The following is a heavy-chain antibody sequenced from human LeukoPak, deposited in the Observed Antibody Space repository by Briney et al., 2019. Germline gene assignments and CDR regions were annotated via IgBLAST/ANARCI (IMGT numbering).Heavy chain of an antibody. D-gene: IGHD5-12*01. CDR2: IYTSGST. V-gene: IGHV4-61*02. Sequence: SQTLSLTCTVSGGSISSGSYYWSWIRQPAGKGLEWIGRIYTSGSTNYNPSLKSRDTISVDTSKNQFSLKLSSVTAADTAVYYCAREKMSGYDRFSGDYFDYWGQGTLVTVSS. J-gene: IGHJ4*02. CDR3: AREKMSGYDRFSGDYFDY. CDR1: GGSISSGSYY.